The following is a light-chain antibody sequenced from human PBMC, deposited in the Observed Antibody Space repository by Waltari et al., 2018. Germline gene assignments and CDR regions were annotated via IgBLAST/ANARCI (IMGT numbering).Light chain of an antibody. Sequence: SYELTQPPSVSVSPGQTARITCSGDALPKQYAYWYQQKPGQAHMLLIFKATDRPSGIPERVSGSSSGTTVTLTISGVQTEDEADYYCQSADSSGTYPSVFGGGTKLTVL. CDR3: QSADSSGTYPSV. CDR2: KAT. J-gene: IGLJ3*02. CDR1: ALPKQY. V-gene: IGLV3-25*03.